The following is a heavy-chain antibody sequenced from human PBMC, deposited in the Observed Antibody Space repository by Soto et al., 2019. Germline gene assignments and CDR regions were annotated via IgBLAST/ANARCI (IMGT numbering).Heavy chain of an antibody. CDR2: MNPINGAT. CDR1: GYDFTAYD. D-gene: IGHD6-13*01. Sequence: ASVKVSCKTSGYDFTAYDINWVRQASGQGLEWMGWMNPINGATGSARRFQGRVSMTRNTATGTAYLELTSLRSDDTGVYYCGRGPRPRAPAGGTPYYYAMDVWGQGTTVTVSS. V-gene: IGHV1-8*02. J-gene: IGHJ6*02. CDR3: GRGPRPRAPAGGTPYYYAMDV.